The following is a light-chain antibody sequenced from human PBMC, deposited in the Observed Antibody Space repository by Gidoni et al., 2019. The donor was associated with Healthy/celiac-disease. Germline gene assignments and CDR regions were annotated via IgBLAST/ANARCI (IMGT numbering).Light chain of an antibody. CDR2: GAS. Sequence: EIVLTQSPGTLSLSPGERATLSCRGSQSVSSSYLAWYQQKPGQAPRLLIYGASSRATGIPDRFSGSGSGTDFTLTISRLEPEDFAVDYCQQYGSSPWTFXXXTRVEIK. V-gene: IGKV3-20*01. J-gene: IGKJ1*01. CDR1: QSVSSSY. CDR3: QQYGSSPWT.